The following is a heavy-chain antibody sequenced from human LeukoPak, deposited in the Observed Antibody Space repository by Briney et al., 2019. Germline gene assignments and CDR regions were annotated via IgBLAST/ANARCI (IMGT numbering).Heavy chain of an antibody. CDR3: ARGSYGDLSY. J-gene: IGHJ4*02. V-gene: IGHV3-21*01. D-gene: IGHD4-17*01. CDR1: GFTFSSYS. Sequence: GGSLRLSCAASGFTFSSYSMNWVRQAPGKGLEWVSSISSSSSYIYYADSVKGRFTISRDNAKNSLYLLMNSLRAEDTAVYYCARGSYGDLSYWGQGTLVTVSS. CDR2: ISSSSSYI.